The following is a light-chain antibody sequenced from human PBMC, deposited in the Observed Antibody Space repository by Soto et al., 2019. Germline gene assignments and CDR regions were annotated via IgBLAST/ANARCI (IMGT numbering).Light chain of an antibody. CDR3: SSYTSMSTYV. CDR2: DVT. Sequence: QSVLPQPASVSGSPGQSITISCTGTSSDVGGYNFVSWYQQHPDKAPKLMIYDVTNRPSGVSNRFSGSKSGNTASLTISGLQAEGEADYYCSSYTSMSTYVFGTGTKVTVL. CDR1: SSDVGGYNF. V-gene: IGLV2-14*01. J-gene: IGLJ1*01.